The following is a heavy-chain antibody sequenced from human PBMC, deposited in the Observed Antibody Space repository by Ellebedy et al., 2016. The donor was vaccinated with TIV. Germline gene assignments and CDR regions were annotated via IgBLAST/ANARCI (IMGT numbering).Heavy chain of an antibody. D-gene: IGHD3-10*01. CDR1: GGTFSSYA. V-gene: IGHV1-69*13. CDR3: ARNLWIGELFMTSPMDV. J-gene: IGHJ6*02. Sequence: SVKVSCXASGGTFSSYAISWVRQAPGQGLEWMGGIIPIFGTANYAQKFQGRVTITADESTSTAYMELSSLRSEDTAVYYCARNLWIGELFMTSPMDVWGQGTTVTVSS. CDR2: IIPIFGTA.